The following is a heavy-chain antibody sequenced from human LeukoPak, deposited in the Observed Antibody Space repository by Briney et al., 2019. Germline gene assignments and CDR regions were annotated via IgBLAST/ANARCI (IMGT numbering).Heavy chain of an antibody. Sequence: GGSLRLSCAASGFTFSSYSMNWVRQAPGKGLEWVSSISSSSSYIYYADSVKGRFTISRDTAKNSLYLQMNSLRAEDTAVYYCARDLSYCSSTSCPFDYWGQGTLVTVSS. CDR2: ISSSSSYI. CDR3: ARDLSYCSSTSCPFDY. D-gene: IGHD2-2*01. J-gene: IGHJ4*02. V-gene: IGHV3-21*01. CDR1: GFTFSSYS.